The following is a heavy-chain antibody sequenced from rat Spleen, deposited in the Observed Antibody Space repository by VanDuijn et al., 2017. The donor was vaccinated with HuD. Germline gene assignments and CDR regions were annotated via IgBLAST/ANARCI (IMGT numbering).Heavy chain of an antibody. CDR1: GFSLIRYN. J-gene: IGHJ2*01. CDR2: MRYNGDT. CDR3: TRDFAAFDY. Sequence: QVQLKESGPGLVQPSQTLSLTCTVSGFSLIRYNVHWVRQPPGKGLEWMGRMRYNGDTAYSSALKSRLSISRDTSKNQVFLKMNSLQTDDTGTYYCTRDFAAFDYWGQGVMVTVSS. V-gene: IGHV2-63*01.